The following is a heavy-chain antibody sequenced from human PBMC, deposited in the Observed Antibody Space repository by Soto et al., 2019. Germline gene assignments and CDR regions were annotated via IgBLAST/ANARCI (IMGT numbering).Heavy chain of an antibody. Sequence: QVQLVESGGGVVQPGRSLRLSCAASGFSFSTFGMHWVRQAPGKGLGWLAGMLYDGTNIHYADSVKGRFTISRDSSKNTGYLEMNNLRAEDTAVYFCAKDDGTGSWGQGTLVTVSS. V-gene: IGHV3-30*18. J-gene: IGHJ5*02. CDR2: MLYDGTNI. D-gene: IGHD1-1*01. CDR3: AKDDGTGS. CDR1: GFSFSTFG.